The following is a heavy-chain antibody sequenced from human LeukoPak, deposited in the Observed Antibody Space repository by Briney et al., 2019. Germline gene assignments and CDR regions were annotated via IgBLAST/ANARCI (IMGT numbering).Heavy chain of an antibody. J-gene: IGHJ4*02. Sequence: GGSLRLSCAASGFTFSSYGMHWVRQAPGKGLEWVAFIRYDGSDKYYADSVKGRFTISRDNAKNSLYLQMNSLRAEDTAVYYCARWHCSRTSCYGDYWGQGTLVTVSS. D-gene: IGHD2-2*01. CDR2: IRYDGSDK. V-gene: IGHV3-30*02. CDR3: ARWHCSRTSCYGDY. CDR1: GFTFSSYG.